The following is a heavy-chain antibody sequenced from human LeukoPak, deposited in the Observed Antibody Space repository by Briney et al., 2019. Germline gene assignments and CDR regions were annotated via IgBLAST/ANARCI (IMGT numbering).Heavy chain of an antibody. CDR3: AREDDILTGYQLPYFDY. D-gene: IGHD3-9*01. Sequence: SETLSVTCTVPVGSISGGSYYRSWIRQPAGKGLEWIGRIYTSGSTNYNTSLKSRFTLSVDTSKNQFSLKLRSVTAADTAVYYCAREDDILTGYQLPYFDYWGQGTLVTVSS. CDR1: VGSISGGSYY. J-gene: IGHJ4*02. CDR2: IYTSGST. V-gene: IGHV4-61*02.